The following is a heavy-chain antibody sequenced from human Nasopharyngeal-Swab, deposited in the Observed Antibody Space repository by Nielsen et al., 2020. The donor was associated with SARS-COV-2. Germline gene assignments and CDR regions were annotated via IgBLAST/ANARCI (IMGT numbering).Heavy chain of an antibody. CDR3: ARGVVIRPRYCSSTSCYTLGGDAFDI. Sequence: ASVKVSCKASGYTFTSYAMHWVRQALGQRLEWMGWINAGNGNTKYSQKFQGRVTITRDTSASTAYMELSSLRSEDTAVYYCARGVVIRPRYCSSTSCYTLGGDAFDIWGQGTMVTVSS. CDR1: GYTFTSYA. D-gene: IGHD2-2*02. V-gene: IGHV1-3*01. CDR2: INAGNGNT. J-gene: IGHJ3*02.